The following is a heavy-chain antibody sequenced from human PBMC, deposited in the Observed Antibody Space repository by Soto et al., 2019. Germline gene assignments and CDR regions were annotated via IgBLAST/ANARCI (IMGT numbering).Heavy chain of an antibody. D-gene: IGHD2-8*02. CDR1: GGAINSDYYY. CDR3: VRGTDGATGDACHRYFDS. Sequence: QVRLQESGPGLVKSSQTLSLTCSVSGGAINSDYYYWGWVRQPPGKGLEWIGYMYSSGSTYSNPSPKSPVAMSVDTSPNHFYLSLHSVTAADTCVYFCVRGTDGATGDACHRYFDSWGQGIPVTVSS. J-gene: IGHJ4*02. V-gene: IGHV4-30-4*01. CDR2: MYSSGST.